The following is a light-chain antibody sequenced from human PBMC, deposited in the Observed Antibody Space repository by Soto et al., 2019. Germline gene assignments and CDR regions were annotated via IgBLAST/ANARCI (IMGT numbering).Light chain of an antibody. J-gene: IGKJ5*01. CDR1: QSVSSSY. V-gene: IGKV3-20*01. CDR3: QQYGSSPIT. Sequence: EIVLTQSPGTLYLSPGERATLSCRASQSVSSSYLAWYQQKPGQAPRLLIYGASSRATDIPDRFSGSGSGTDFTLTISRLEPEDFVVYYCQQYGSSPITFGQGTRLEIK. CDR2: GAS.